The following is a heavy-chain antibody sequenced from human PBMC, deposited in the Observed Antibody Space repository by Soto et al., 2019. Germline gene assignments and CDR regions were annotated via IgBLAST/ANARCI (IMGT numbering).Heavy chain of an antibody. CDR3: AKDLDYPYYFDY. J-gene: IGHJ4*02. V-gene: IGHV3-30*18. Sequence: QVQLVESGGGVVQPGRSLRLSCAASGFTFSSYGMHWVRQAPGKGLEWVAVISYDGSNKFYADSVTGRFTISRDNAKNTLYLQVNSLRAEDTAVYFCAKDLDYPYYFDYWGQGTLVTVSS. CDR1: GFTFSSYG. D-gene: IGHD5-12*01. CDR2: ISYDGSNK.